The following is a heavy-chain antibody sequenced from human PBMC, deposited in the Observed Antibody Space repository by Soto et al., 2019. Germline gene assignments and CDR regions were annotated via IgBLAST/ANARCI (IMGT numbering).Heavy chain of an antibody. CDR2: INTDGSVA. CDR3: VRDRPSWRLGS. CDR1: GLTFRSYW. V-gene: IGHV3-74*03. Sequence: EVQLVESGGGLVQPGESLRLSCAASGLTFRSYWMHWVRQAPGKGLVWVSRINTDGSVAMYVDSVTGRFTISRDNAKDTLFLHVNRLSAEDPAVYSCVRDRPSWRLGSWGRGPMVAVSS. J-gene: IGHJ4*02. D-gene: IGHD5-12*01.